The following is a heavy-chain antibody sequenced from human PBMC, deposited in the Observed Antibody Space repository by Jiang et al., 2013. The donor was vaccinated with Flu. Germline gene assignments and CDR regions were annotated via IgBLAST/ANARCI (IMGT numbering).Heavy chain of an antibody. V-gene: IGHV4-59*01. Sequence: YYSGSTNYNPSLKSRVTISVDTSKNQFSLKLSSVTAADTAVYYCARDRSGYPLPYGMDVWGQGTTVTVSS. J-gene: IGHJ6*02. CDR2: YYSGST. CDR3: ARDRSGYPLPYGMDV. D-gene: IGHD5-12*01.